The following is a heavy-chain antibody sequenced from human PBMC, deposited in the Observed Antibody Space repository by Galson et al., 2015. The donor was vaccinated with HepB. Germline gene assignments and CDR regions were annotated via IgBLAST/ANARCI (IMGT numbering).Heavy chain of an antibody. V-gene: IGHV3-9*01. D-gene: IGHD2-21*02. CDR1: GFTFDDYA. J-gene: IGHJ3*02. Sequence: SLRLSCAASGFTFDDYAMHWVRQAPGKGLEWVSGISWNSGSIGYADSVKGRFTISRDNAKNSLYLQMNSLRAEDTALYYCASGRGGDLYDAFDIWGQGTMVTVSS. CDR3: ASGRGGDLYDAFDI. CDR2: ISWNSGSI.